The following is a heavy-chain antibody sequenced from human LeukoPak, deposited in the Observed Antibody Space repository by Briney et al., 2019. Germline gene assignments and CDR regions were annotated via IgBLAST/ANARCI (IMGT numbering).Heavy chain of an antibody. CDR1: GYTFTSYG. J-gene: IGHJ2*01. D-gene: IGHD3-22*01. Sequence: ASVKVSCKASGYTFTSYGISWVRQAPGQGLEWRGCISAYSGKTNYAQTLQGRVTMTTDTSTSTAYMELGRLRSDDTAVYYCSRTAKMDSSGYYARYFDRWGRGSLVTV. CDR3: SRTAKMDSSGYYARYFDR. V-gene: IGHV1-18*01. CDR2: ISAYSGKT.